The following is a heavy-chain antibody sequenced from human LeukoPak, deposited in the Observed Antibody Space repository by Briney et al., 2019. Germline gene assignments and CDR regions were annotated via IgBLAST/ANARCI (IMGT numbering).Heavy chain of an antibody. D-gene: IGHD2-2*01. J-gene: IGHJ4*02. CDR3: ARDLGPYCSSTSCPPDY. CDR2: INHSGST. Sequence: PSETLSLTCAVYGGSFSGYYWSWIRQPPGKGLEWIGEINHSGSTNYNPSLKSRVTISVDTSKNQFSLKLSSVTAADTAVYYCARDLGPYCSSTSCPPDYWGQGTLVTVSS. V-gene: IGHV4-34*01. CDR1: GGSFSGYY.